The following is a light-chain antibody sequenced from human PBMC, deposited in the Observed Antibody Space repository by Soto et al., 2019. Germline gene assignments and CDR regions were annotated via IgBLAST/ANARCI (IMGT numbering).Light chain of an antibody. V-gene: IGKV3-15*01. J-gene: IGKJ1*01. CDR2: GAS. CDR1: QSVSSN. Sequence: EIVRTQSPATLSVVPGERATLSCRASQSVSSNLAWYQQKPGQAPRLLTYGASTRATGIPARFSGSGSGTELTLPFSRSHPEEFGVYYCQQYYSSPRTFGQGTKVDIK. CDR3: QQYYSSPRT.